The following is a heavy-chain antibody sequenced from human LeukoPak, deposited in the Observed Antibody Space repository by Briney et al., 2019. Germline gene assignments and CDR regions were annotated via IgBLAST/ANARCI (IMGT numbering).Heavy chain of an antibody. CDR2: IYYSGST. CDR1: GGSISSGGYY. V-gene: IGHV4-31*03. D-gene: IGHD5-18*01. CDR3: ARDPSDTAMATGYFDY. J-gene: IGHJ4*02. Sequence: SETLSLTCTVSGGSISSGGYYWSWIRQHPGKGLEWIVYIYYSGSTYYNPSLKSRVTISVDTSKNHFSLKLSSVTAADTAVYYCARDPSDTAMATGYFDYWGQGTLVTVSS.